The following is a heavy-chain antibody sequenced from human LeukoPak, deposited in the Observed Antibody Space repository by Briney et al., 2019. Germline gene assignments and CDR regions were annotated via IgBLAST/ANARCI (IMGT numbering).Heavy chain of an antibody. CDR2: VSGSGGTA. Sequence: GRSLRPSCAPSGFTLSSYAMSWARHAPGQGLEWGSGVSGSGGTAYYSGSVTSRCTISRDTSKSTLYLQMDSLRAEDTAVYYCAKGTHFDFWSGYYGLDYWGQGTLVTVSS. CDR1: GFTLSSYA. J-gene: IGHJ4*02. CDR3: AKGTHFDFWSGYYGLDY. D-gene: IGHD3-3*01. V-gene: IGHV3-23*01.